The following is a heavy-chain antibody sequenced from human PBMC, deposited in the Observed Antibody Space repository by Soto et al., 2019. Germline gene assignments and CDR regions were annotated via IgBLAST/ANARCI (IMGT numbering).Heavy chain of an antibody. D-gene: IGHD1-26*01. CDR1: GFTFSSYG. CDR2: ISYDGSNK. Sequence: GGSLRLSCAASGFTFSSYGMHWVRQAPGKGLEWVAVISYDGSNKYYADSVKGRFTISRDNSKNTLYLQMNSLRVDDTAVYYCARDFIVGAPDYVDHWGQGTLLTISS. V-gene: IGHV3-30*03. J-gene: IGHJ4*01. CDR3: ARDFIVGAPDYVDH.